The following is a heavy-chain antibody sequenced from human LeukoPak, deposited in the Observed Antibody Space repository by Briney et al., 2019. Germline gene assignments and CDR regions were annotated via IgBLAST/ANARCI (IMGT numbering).Heavy chain of an antibody. Sequence: ASVKVSCKASGYTFTSYGISWVRQAPGQGLEWMGWISAYNGNTNYAQKLQVRVTMTTDTSTSTAYMELRSLRSDDTAVYFCAREEHYRRYFALWGRGTLVTVSS. J-gene: IGHJ2*01. CDR3: AREEHYRRYFAL. V-gene: IGHV1-18*01. CDR1: GYTFTSYG. D-gene: IGHD3-16*02. CDR2: ISAYNGNT.